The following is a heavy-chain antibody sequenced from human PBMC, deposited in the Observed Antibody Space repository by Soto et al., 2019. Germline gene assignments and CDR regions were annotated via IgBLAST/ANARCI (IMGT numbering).Heavy chain of an antibody. CDR1: GYSISSGYY. Sequence: PSETLSLTCAVSGYSISSGYYWGWIRQPPGKGLEWIGSIYHSGSTYYNPSLKGRVTISVDTSKNQFSLKLSSVTAADTAVYYCERATDDSSGSYYFDYWGQGTLVTVSS. V-gene: IGHV4-38-2*01. CDR3: ERATDDSSGSYYFDY. J-gene: IGHJ4*02. CDR2: IYHSGST. D-gene: IGHD3-22*01.